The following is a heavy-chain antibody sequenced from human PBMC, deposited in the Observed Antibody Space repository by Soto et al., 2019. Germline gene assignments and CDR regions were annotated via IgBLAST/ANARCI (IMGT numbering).Heavy chain of an antibody. D-gene: IGHD3-10*01. V-gene: IGHV3-21*04. J-gene: IGHJ4*02. CDR2: ISSSSSYI. Sequence: GGSLRLSCAASGFTFSSYSMNWVRQAPGKGLEWVSSISSSSSYIYYADSVKGRFTISRDNAKNSLYLQMNSLRAEDTAVYYCAKDNRKMVRGVTPFDYWGQGTLVTVSS. CDR3: AKDNRKMVRGVTPFDY. CDR1: GFTFSSYS.